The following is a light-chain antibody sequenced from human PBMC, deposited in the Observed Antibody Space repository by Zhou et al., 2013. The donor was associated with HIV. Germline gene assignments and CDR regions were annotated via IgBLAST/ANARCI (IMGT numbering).Light chain of an antibody. Sequence: DIQMTQSPSSVSASVGDRVTITCRASQGISDWLAWFQQKPGKAPTLVIYETSILDKGVPSRFAGSGSGTEFILTITSLQPDDLGTYFCQQYKSFLLSFGGGTKVDIK. V-gene: IGKV1-5*03. CDR1: QGISDW. J-gene: IGKJ4*01. CDR2: ETS. CDR3: QQYKSFLLS.